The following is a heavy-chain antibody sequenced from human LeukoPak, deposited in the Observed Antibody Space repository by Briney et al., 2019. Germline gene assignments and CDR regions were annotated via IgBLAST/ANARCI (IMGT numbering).Heavy chain of an antibody. D-gene: IGHD3-10*01. CDR2: IYSSGST. CDR1: GFTVSSNY. Sequence: PGGSLRLSCAASGFTVSSNYMSWVRQAPGKGLEWVSVIYSSGSTYYADSVKGRFTISRDNSKNTMYLQMNSLRAEDTAVYYCASHPWYFYGSGSYYALGYWGQGTLVTVSS. J-gene: IGHJ4*02. CDR3: ASHPWYFYGSGSYYALGY. V-gene: IGHV3-53*01.